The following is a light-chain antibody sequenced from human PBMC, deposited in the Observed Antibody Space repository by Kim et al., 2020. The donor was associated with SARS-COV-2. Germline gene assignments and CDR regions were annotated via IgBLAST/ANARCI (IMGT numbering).Light chain of an antibody. CDR3: SSFAGSYTWV. J-gene: IGLJ3*02. Sequence: SALTQPRSVSGSPGHSVTISCTGTSSDVGRYNYVSWYQQHPGKAPKVMIYDVSERPSGVPDRVSGSKSGNTASLTISGLQAEDEADYYCSSFAGSYTWVFGGGTQLTVL. V-gene: IGLV2-11*01. CDR1: SSDVGRYNY. CDR2: DVS.